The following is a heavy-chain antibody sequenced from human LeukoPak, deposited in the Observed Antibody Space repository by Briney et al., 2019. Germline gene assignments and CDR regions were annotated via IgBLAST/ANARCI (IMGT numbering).Heavy chain of an antibody. D-gene: IGHD3-22*01. CDR3: ARNHYYDSRTPRPRQNYFDY. CDR2: IYYSGST. Sequence: PSQTLSLTCTVSGGSISSGGYYWSWIRQHPGKGLEWIGYIYYSGSTNYNPSLKSRVTISVDTSKNQFSLKLSSVTAADTAVYYCARNHYYDSRTPRPRQNYFDYWGQGTLVTVSS. V-gene: IGHV4-31*03. CDR1: GGSISSGGYY. J-gene: IGHJ4*02.